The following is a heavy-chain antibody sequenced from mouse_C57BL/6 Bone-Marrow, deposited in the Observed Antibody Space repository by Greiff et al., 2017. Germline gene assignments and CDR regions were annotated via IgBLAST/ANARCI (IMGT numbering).Heavy chain of an antibody. CDR1: EYEFPSHD. CDR3: ARHRGGSSYNWYFDV. Sequence: EVKLMESGGGLVQPGESLKLSCESNEYEFPSHDMSWVRKTPEKRLELVAAINSDGGSTYYPDTMERRFIISRDNTKKTLYLHMSSLRSEDTALXDCARHRGGSSYNWYFDVWGTGTTVTVSS. J-gene: IGHJ1*03. CDR2: INSDGGST. V-gene: IGHV5-2*01. D-gene: IGHD1-1*01.